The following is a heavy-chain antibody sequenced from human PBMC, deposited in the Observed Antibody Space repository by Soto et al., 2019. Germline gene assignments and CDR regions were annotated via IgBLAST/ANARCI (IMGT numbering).Heavy chain of an antibody. CDR1: GDSVISATYY. CDR2: IYYDGGT. Sequence: PWETLSLTCTVSGDSVISATYYWSWIRQPPGKGLEWIGYIYYDGGTTYNSSLKSRVTISTDTSRSQLSLQLTSATPADTAVYYCARKGCLFGVVHRGGFAPWGQGRLVTVTS. J-gene: IGHJ5*02. V-gene: IGHV4-61*01. CDR3: ARKGCLFGVVHRGGFAP. D-gene: IGHD3-3*01.